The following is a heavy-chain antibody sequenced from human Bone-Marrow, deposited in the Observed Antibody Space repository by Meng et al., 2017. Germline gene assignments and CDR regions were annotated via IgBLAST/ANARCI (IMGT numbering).Heavy chain of an antibody. CDR1: GFKFSTYN. V-gene: IGHV3-21*06. CDR2: ITTTGNYV. CDR3: AREPYCSGGTCYGANWFDP. Sequence: GESLMISCAASGFKFSTYNMNWVRQAPGKGLEWVSSITTTGNYVYYADSVKGRFTISRDNAKSSLYLQMNSLTGEDTAVYYCAREPYCSGGTCYGANWFDPWGQGTLVTVSS. D-gene: IGHD2-15*01. J-gene: IGHJ5*02.